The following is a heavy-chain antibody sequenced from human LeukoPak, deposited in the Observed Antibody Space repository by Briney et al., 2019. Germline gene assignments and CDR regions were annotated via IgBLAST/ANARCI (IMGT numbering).Heavy chain of an antibody. Sequence: GGSLRLSCAASGFTFSDFAMSWVRRAPGKGLECVSVISSRGGSTYSADSVKARFTISRDNSKNTLYLQMNSLTADDTAVYYCAKGHSDYGTGFDLWGQGTLVTVPS. CDR1: GFTFSDFA. J-gene: IGHJ4*02. V-gene: IGHV3-23*01. D-gene: IGHD4-17*01. CDR2: ISSRGGST. CDR3: AKGHSDYGTGFDL.